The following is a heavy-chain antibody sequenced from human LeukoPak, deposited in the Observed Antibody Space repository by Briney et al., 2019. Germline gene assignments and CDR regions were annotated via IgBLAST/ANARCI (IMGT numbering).Heavy chain of an antibody. CDR1: GFSLNTSGVG. D-gene: IGHD3-10*01. CDR2: IYWNADK. Sequence: SGPTRVKPTQTLTLTCTFSGFSLNTSGVGVGWIRQPPGKALEWLPLIYWNADKRYSPSLKSRLTITKDTSKNQVVLTMTNMDPVDTATYYCAHTGWFGESRPVLFDYWGQGTLVTVSS. J-gene: IGHJ4*02. CDR3: AHTGWFGESRPVLFDY. V-gene: IGHV2-5*01.